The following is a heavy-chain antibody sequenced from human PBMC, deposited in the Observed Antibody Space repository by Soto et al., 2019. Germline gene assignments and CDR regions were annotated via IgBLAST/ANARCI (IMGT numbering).Heavy chain of an antibody. V-gene: IGHV1-18*04. J-gene: IGHJ6*02. D-gene: IGHD2-2*01. CDR1: GYTFTSYG. CDR3: ARRGGYGSSTRRGGMDV. CDR2: ISAYNGNT. Sequence: GASVKVSCKASGYTFTSYGISWVRQAPGQGLEWMGWISAYNGNTNYAQKLQGRVTMATDTSTSTAYMELRSLRSDDTAVYYCARRGGYGSSTRRGGMDVWGQVTTVTVSS.